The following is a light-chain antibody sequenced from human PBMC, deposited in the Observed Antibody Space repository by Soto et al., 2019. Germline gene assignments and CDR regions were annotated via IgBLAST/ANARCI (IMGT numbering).Light chain of an antibody. CDR3: QSYDSSLSGVV. J-gene: IGLJ2*01. Sequence: QSVLTQPPSVSGAPGQRVTISCTGSSSNIGAGYDVHWYQQLPGTAPKLLIYGNSNRPSGVPDRFSGSKSGTSASLAITGLQAXXXAXYYCQSYDSSLSGVVFGGGTKLTVL. V-gene: IGLV1-40*01. CDR1: SSNIGAGYD. CDR2: GNS.